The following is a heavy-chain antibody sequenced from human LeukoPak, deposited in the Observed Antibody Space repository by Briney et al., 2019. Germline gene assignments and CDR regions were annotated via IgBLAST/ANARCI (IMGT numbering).Heavy chain of an antibody. CDR1: GGSISSYY. CDR3: ASGRGGWTGGTGMVMTHFDY. Sequence: SDTLSLTCTVSGGSISSYYWSWLRQPPGKGREGLGYIYYSGSTNYNPSLKSRVTISVDTSQNQFSLKLSSGTAADTAVYYCASGRGGWTGGTGMVMTHFDYWGQGTLVTVPS. CDR2: IYYSGST. V-gene: IGHV4-59*07. D-gene: IGHD5-18*01. J-gene: IGHJ4*02.